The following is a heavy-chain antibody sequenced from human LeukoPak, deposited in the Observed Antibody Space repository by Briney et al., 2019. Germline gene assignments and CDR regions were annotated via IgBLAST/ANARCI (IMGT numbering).Heavy chain of an antibody. CDR3: ARLYYYGSGIPD. CDR1: GFTFSSYG. D-gene: IGHD3-10*01. Sequence: GGSLRLSCAASGFTFSSYGMSWVRQAPGKGLEWVSGINWNGGSTGYADSVKGRFTISRDNAKNSLYLQMNNLRAEDTALYYCARLYYYGSGIPDWGQGTLVTVSS. V-gene: IGHV3-20*04. CDR2: INWNGGST. J-gene: IGHJ4*02.